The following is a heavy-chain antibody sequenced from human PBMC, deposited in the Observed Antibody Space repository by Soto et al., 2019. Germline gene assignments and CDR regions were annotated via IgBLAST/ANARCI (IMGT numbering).Heavy chain of an antibody. D-gene: IGHD2-15*01. CDR1: GFTFSSYA. CDR3: ARAVVVWNYMDV. CDR2: ISSNGGST. J-gene: IGHJ6*03. Sequence: GSLRLSCAASGFTFSSYAMHWVRQAPGKGLEYVSAISSNGGSTYYANSVKGRFTISRDNSKNTLYLQMGSLRAEDMAVYYCARAVVVWNYMDVWGKGTTVTVSS. V-gene: IGHV3-64*01.